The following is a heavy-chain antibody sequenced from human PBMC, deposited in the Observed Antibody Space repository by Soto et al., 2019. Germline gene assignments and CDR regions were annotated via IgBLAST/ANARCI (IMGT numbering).Heavy chain of an antibody. D-gene: IGHD3-10*01. V-gene: IGHV3-9*01. Sequence: EVQLVESGGGLVQPGRSLRLSCAASGFTFDDYAMHWVRQAPGKGLEWVSGISWNSGSIGYADSVKGRFTISRDNAKNSLYLQMSSLRAEDTALYYCARNHGEGYYYGMDVWGQGTTVTVSS. CDR1: GFTFDDYA. CDR3: ARNHGEGYYYGMDV. J-gene: IGHJ6*02. CDR2: ISWNSGSI.